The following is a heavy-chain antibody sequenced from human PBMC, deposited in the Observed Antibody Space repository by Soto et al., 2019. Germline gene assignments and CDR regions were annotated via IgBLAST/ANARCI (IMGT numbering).Heavy chain of an antibody. CDR3: PSFFKGAIQPEYYFDY. Sequence: SVKVSCKASGGTFSSYAISWVRQAPGQGLEWMGGIIPIFGTANYAQKFQGRVTITADESTSTAYMELSSLRSEDTAVYYCPSFFKGAIQPEYYFDYWGHGTLVTV. J-gene: IGHJ4*01. CDR1: GGTFSSYA. V-gene: IGHV1-69*13. CDR2: IIPIFGTA. D-gene: IGHD5-18*01.